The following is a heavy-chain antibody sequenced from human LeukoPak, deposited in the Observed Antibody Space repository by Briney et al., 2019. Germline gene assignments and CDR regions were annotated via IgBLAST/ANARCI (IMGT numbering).Heavy chain of an antibody. CDR2: INAGNGNT. D-gene: IGHD2-2*03. Sequence: ASVKVSCKASGYTVTSYAMHWVRQAPGQREEWMGWINAGNGNTKYSQKFQGRVTITRDTSASTAYMELSSLRSEDTAVYCCARDGYCSSTSCLYYYGIDVWGKGTTVTVSS. V-gene: IGHV1-3*01. CDR3: ARDGYCSSTSCLYYYGIDV. CDR1: GYTVTSYA. J-gene: IGHJ6*04.